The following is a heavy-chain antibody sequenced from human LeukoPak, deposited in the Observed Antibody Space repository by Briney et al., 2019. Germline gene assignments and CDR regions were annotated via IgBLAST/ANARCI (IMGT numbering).Heavy chain of an antibody. V-gene: IGHV3-21*01. J-gene: IGHJ6*04. CDR1: GVTFRSYS. D-gene: IGHD3-9*01. Sequence: PGGSLRLSCAASGVTFRSYSMNWVREAPGKGLEWVSSISSSSSYIYYADSVKGRFTISRDNAKNSLYLQMNSMRADDKAVYYCASSYDILTGYQNYYYGMDVWGKGTTVTVSS. CDR2: ISSSSSYI. CDR3: ASSYDILTGYQNYYYGMDV.